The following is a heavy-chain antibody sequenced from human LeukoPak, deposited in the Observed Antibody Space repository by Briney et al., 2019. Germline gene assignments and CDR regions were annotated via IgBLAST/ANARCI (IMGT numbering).Heavy chain of an antibody. J-gene: IGHJ2*01. Sequence: SETLSLTCTVSGGSISSGGYYWSWIRQHPGKGLEWIGYIYYSGSTYYNPSLKSRVTISVDTSKNQFSLKLSSVTAADTAVYYCARSPRIYDSSGYYLVEYFDLWGRGTLVTVSS. V-gene: IGHV4-31*03. CDR3: ARSPRIYDSSGYYLVEYFDL. CDR1: GGSISSGGYY. CDR2: IYYSGST. D-gene: IGHD3-22*01.